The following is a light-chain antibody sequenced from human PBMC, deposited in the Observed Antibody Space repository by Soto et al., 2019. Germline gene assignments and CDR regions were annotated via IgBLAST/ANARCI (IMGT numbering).Light chain of an antibody. J-gene: IGKJ1*01. V-gene: IGKV3-11*01. CDR1: QTITTY. CDR3: QQSYSSPPT. Sequence: VLTLSPATLSLSPGERATLSCRASQTITTYLAWYQQKPGQPPRLLIYGASNRATGTPARFSGSRSGPDFTLTISSLQPEDFATYYCQQSYSSPPTFGQGTKVDIK. CDR2: GAS.